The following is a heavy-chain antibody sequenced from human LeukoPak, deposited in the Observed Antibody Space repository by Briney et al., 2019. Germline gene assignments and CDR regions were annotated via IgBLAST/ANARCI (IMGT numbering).Heavy chain of an antibody. CDR2: IWYDGSNK. D-gene: IGHD6-13*01. V-gene: IGHV3-33*01. J-gene: IGHJ4*02. CDR3: ARAEDSSSPFDY. Sequence: PGGSLRLSCAASGFTFSSYGMHWVRQAPGKGLEWVAVIWYDGSNKYYADSVKGRFTISRDNSKNTLYLQMNSLRAEDTAVYYCARAEDSSSPFDYWGQGTLVTVSS. CDR1: GFTFSSYG.